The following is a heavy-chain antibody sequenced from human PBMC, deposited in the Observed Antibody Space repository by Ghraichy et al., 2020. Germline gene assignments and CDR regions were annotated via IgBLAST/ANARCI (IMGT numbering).Heavy chain of an antibody. CDR1: GGSFSGYY. J-gene: IGHJ4*02. CDR3: ARERDLKRQSIAARIPPED. V-gene: IGHV4-34*01. D-gene: IGHD6-6*01. Sequence: SETLSLTCAVYGGSFSGYYWSWIRQPPGKGLEWIGEINHSGSTNYNPSLKSRVTISVDTSKNQFSLKLSSVTAADTAVYYCARERDLKRQSIAARIPPEDWGQGTLVTVSS. CDR2: INHSGST.